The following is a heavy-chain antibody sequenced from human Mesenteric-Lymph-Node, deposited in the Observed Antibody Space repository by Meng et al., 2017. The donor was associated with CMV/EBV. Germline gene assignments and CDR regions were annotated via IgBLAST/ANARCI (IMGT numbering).Heavy chain of an antibody. D-gene: IGHD2-2*01. CDR3: ARDHNQLPDY. CDR1: GYTFTSYD. J-gene: IGHJ4*02. Sequence: ASVKVSCKASGYTFTSYDINWVRQATGQGLEWMGWMNPNSGNTGYAQKFQGRVTMTTDTSTSTAYMELRSLRSDDTAVYYCARDHNQLPDYWGQGTLVTVSS. V-gene: IGHV1-8*01. CDR2: MNPNSGNT.